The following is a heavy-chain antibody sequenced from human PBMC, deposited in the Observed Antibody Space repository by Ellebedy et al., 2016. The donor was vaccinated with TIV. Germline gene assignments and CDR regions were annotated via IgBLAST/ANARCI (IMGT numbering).Heavy chain of an antibody. CDR2: ISIDGSDK. V-gene: IGHV3-30-3*01. Sequence: GESLKISCAASAFTFSSYAMNWVRQAPGKGLEWVTVISIDGSDKFYADSVKGRFTIYRDNSKDTLYLQVNSLRAEATAVYYCARDPVGVGPAFDIWGQGTMVTVSS. J-gene: IGHJ3*02. D-gene: IGHD4-23*01. CDR1: AFTFSSYA. CDR3: ARDPVGVGPAFDI.